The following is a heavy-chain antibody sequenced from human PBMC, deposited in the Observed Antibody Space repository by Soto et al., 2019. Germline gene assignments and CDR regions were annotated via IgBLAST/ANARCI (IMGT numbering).Heavy chain of an antibody. V-gene: IGHV4-34*01. CDR2: INHSGST. Sequence: QVQLQQWGAGLLKPSETLSLTCAVYGGSFSGYYWSWIRQPPGKGLEWIGEINHSGSTNYNPSLKSRVTISVDTSKNQFSLKLSSVTAADTAVYYCAPRDLNDAFDIWGQGTMVTVSS. J-gene: IGHJ3*02. CDR1: GGSFSGYY. CDR3: APRDLNDAFDI.